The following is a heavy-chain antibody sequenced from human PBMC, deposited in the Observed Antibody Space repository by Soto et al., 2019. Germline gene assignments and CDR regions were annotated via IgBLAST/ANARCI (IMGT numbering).Heavy chain of an antibody. CDR2: IYPGDSDT. D-gene: IGHD3-10*01. V-gene: IGHV5-51*03. Sequence: EVQLVQSGAEVKKPGESLKSSCKGSGYSFTSYWIVWVRQMPGKGLEWMGIIYPGDSDTRYSPSFQGQVNISADKSITTAYLQWSSLKASDTAMYYCASHASLDISYGSGSHIDYWGQGTLVTVSS. J-gene: IGHJ4*02. CDR1: GYSFTSYW. CDR3: ASHASLDISYGSGSHIDY.